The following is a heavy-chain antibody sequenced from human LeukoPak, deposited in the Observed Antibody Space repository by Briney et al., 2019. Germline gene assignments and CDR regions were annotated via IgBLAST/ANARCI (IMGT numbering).Heavy chain of an antibody. Sequence: GGSLRLSCAASGFTFSSYGMHWVRQAPGKGLEWVAVISYDGSNKYYADSVKGRFTIPRDNSTNTLYLQMNSLRAEDTAVYYCAKRDTAMAPGGHWGQGTLVTVSS. CDR3: AKRDTAMAPGGH. D-gene: IGHD5-18*01. CDR2: ISYDGSNK. J-gene: IGHJ4*02. CDR1: GFTFSSYG. V-gene: IGHV3-30*18.